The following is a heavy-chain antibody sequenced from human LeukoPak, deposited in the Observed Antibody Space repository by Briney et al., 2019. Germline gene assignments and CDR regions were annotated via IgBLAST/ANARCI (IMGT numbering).Heavy chain of an antibody. D-gene: IGHD6-13*01. Sequence: SETLSLTCTVSGGSISSGGYYWSWIRQHPGKGLEWIGYIYYSGSTYYNPSLKSRVTISVDKSNNQFSLKLSSVTAADTAFYYCASAEPRGSNWYPYWGQGTLVTVSS. V-gene: IGHV4-31*03. CDR1: GGSISSGGYY. CDR3: ASAEPRGSNWYPY. CDR2: IYYSGST. J-gene: IGHJ4*02.